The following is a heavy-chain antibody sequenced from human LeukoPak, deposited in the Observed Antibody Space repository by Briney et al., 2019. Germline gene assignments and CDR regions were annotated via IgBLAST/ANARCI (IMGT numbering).Heavy chain of an antibody. CDR3: ARDHNYAFDY. Sequence: GGSLRRSCAASGFTFSSYSMNWVRQAPGKGLEWVSYISSISGTINYADSVKGRFTISGDNARNSLFLQMNSLRAEDTAVYYCARDHNYAFDYWGQGTLVTVSS. CDR2: ISSISGTI. CDR1: GFTFSSYS. J-gene: IGHJ4*02. D-gene: IGHD5-18*01. V-gene: IGHV3-48*01.